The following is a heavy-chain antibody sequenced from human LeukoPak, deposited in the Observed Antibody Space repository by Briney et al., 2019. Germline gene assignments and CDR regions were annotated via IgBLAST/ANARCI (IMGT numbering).Heavy chain of an antibody. CDR2: IRYDGSNK. CDR1: GFTFSSYG. V-gene: IGHV3-30*02. CDR3: AKDTTAAYGFDY. Sequence: PGGSLRLSCAASGFTFSSYGMYWVRQAPGKGLEWVAFIRYDGSNKYYADSVKGGFTISRDNSKNKMYLEMNRLRAEDTAVYYCAKDTTAAYGFDYWGQGTLVTVSS. D-gene: IGHD6-13*01. J-gene: IGHJ4*02.